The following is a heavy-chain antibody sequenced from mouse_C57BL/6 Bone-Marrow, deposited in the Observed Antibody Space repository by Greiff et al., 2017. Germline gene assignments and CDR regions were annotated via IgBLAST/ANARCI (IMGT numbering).Heavy chain of an antibody. D-gene: IGHD2-5*01. V-gene: IGHV1-59*01. Sequence: QVQLQQSGAELVRPGTSVKLSCKASGYTFTSYWMHWVKQRPGQGLEWIGVIDPSDSYTNYNQKFKGKATLTVDTSSSTAYMQLSSLTSEDSAVYYCARGGPAYYSNWYFDVWGTGTTVTVSS. CDR1: GYTFTSYW. CDR3: ARGGPAYYSNWYFDV. J-gene: IGHJ1*03. CDR2: IDPSDSYT.